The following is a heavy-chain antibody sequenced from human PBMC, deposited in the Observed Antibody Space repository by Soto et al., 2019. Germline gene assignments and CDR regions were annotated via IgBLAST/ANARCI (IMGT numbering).Heavy chain of an antibody. CDR1: GYTFTTYD. J-gene: IGHJ4*02. V-gene: IGHV1-8*01. D-gene: IGHD3-22*01. CDR2: MNPNSGNT. CDR3: ARGLGYYYDSGASAY. Sequence: GASVKVSCKASGYTFTTYDITWVRQATGQGLEWMGWMNPNSGNTGYAQKFQGRVTMTRSTSITTAYLELSSLRSEDTAVYHCARGLGYYYDSGASAYWGQGTLVTVSS.